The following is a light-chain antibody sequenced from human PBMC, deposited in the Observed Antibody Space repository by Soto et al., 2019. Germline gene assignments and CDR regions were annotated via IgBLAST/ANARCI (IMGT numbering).Light chain of an antibody. J-gene: IGLJ3*02. CDR3: QVWDSSSEWV. Sequence: SYELSQPPSVSVAPGQTARITCGGNNIGTKSVHWYQQKPGQAPVLVVFNDSDRPSGIPERFSGSNSGDTATTATLTISRVEAGDEADYYCQVWDSSSEWVFGGGTKLPVL. V-gene: IGLV3-21*02. CDR1: NIGTKS. CDR2: NDS.